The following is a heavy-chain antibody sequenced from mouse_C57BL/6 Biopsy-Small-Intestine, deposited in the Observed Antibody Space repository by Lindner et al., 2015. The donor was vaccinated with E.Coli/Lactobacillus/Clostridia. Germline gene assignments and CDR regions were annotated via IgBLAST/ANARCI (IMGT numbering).Heavy chain of an antibody. Sequence: VQLQESGAELVKPGASVKISCKASGYAFSSYWMNWVKQRPGKGLEWIGQNYLGDGDTNYNGKFKGKATLTADKSSSIVYMQLSSLTSEDSAVYFCASRYFDVWGTGTTVTVSS. CDR3: ASRYFDV. CDR1: GYAFSSYW. V-gene: IGHV1-80*01. CDR2: NYLGDGDT. J-gene: IGHJ1*03.